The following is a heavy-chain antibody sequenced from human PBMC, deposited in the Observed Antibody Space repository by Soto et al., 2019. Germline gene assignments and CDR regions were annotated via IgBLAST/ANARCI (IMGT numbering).Heavy chain of an antibody. CDR1: GGSISSGGYS. Sequence: SETLSLTCAVSGGSISSGGYSWSWIRQPPGKGLEWIGYIYHSGSTYYNPSLKSRVTISVDRSKNQFSLKLNSVTAADTAVYYCARVRYDSSGYYAYNWFDPWGQGTLVTVSS. D-gene: IGHD3-22*01. J-gene: IGHJ5*02. CDR3: ARVRYDSSGYYAYNWFDP. V-gene: IGHV4-30-2*01. CDR2: IYHSGST.